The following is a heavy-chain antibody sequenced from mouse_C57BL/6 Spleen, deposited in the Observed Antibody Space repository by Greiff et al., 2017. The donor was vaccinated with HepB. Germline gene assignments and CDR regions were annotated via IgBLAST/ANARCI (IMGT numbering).Heavy chain of an antibody. J-gene: IGHJ2*01. CDR1: GFTLSSYA. D-gene: IGHD4-1*01. CDR2: ISDGGSYT. CDR3: AREGTGFDY. Sequence: EVKLVESGGGLVKPGGSLKLSCAASGFTLSSYAMSWVRQTPEKRLEWVATISDGGSYTYYPDNVKGRFTISRDNAKNNLYLQMSHLKSEDTAMYYCAREGTGFDYWGQGTTLTVSS. V-gene: IGHV5-4*01.